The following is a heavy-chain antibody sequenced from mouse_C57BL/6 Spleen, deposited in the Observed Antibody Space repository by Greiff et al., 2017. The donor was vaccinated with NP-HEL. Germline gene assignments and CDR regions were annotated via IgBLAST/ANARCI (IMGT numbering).Heavy chain of an antibody. V-gene: IGHV1-81*01. CDR2: IYPRSGNT. CDR3: ARAGDSSGYVNYFDY. D-gene: IGHD3-2*02. CDR1: GYTFTSYG. J-gene: IGHJ2*01. Sequence: VKLVESGAELARPGASVKLSCKASGYTFTSYGISWVKQRTGQGLEWIGEIYPRSGNTYYNEKFKGKATLTADKSSSTAYMELRSLTSEDSAVYFCARAGDSSGYVNYFDYWGQGTTLTVSS.